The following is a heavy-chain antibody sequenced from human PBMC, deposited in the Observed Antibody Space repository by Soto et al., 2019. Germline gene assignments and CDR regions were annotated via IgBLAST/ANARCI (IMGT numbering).Heavy chain of an antibody. J-gene: IGHJ4*02. CDR1: GFTFTTYS. Sequence: GGSLRLSCAASGFTFTTYSMNWVRQAPGKGLEWVSSISSSTIYYADSVKGRFTISRDNAKNSLYLPMNSLRDEDTAVYYCARDTLGDSDGNGGEVDYFDSWGQGTLVTVSS. CDR3: ARDTLGDSDGNGGEVDYFDS. CDR2: ISSSTI. V-gene: IGHV3-48*02. D-gene: IGHD5-18*01.